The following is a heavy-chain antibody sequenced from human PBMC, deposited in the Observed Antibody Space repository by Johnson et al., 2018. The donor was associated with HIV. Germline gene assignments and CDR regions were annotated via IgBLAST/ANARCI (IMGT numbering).Heavy chain of an antibody. Sequence: VQLVESGGGVVRPGGSLRLSCAVSGFTFNDHGMSWVRQAPGKGLEWVSGINWNGGTKDYADSVKGRFTISRDNAKNSLYLQMNSLRPEDTAVYYCASDGWELLGVAAFDVWGQGTMVTVSS. V-gene: IGHV3-20*04. J-gene: IGHJ3*01. D-gene: IGHD1-26*01. CDR3: ASDGWELLGVAAFDV. CDR1: GFTFNDHG. CDR2: INWNGGTK.